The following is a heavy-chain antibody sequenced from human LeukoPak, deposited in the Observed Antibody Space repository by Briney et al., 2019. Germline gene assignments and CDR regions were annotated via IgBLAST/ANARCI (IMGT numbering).Heavy chain of an antibody. V-gene: IGHV3-53*01. J-gene: IGHJ3*02. CDR1: GFTVSSNY. CDR2: IYSGGST. CDR3: ASRGRITMVRGVLTTPDAFDI. D-gene: IGHD3-10*01. Sequence: PGGSLRLSCAASGFTVSSNYMSWVRQAPGKGLEWVSVIYSGGSTYYADSVKGRFTISRDNSKNTLYLQMNSLRAEDTAVYCCASRGRITMVRGVLTTPDAFDIWGQGTMVTVSS.